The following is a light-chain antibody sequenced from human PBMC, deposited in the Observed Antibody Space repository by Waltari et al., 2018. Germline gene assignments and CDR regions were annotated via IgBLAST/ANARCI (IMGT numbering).Light chain of an antibody. CDR2: AAS. Sequence: DIQMTQSPSSLSASVGDSVTVTCRASQSVTRYLHWYQQKPGQAPTLLIYAASTLQSGVPSRFSGSGSGTDFTLTISSLQPEDFAPYYCQQSYSIPQTFGQGTKVEVK. CDR1: QSVTRY. CDR3: QQSYSIPQT. J-gene: IGKJ1*01. V-gene: IGKV1-39*01.